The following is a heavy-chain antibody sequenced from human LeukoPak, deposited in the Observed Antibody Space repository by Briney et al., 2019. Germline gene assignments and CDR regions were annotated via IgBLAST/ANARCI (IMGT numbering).Heavy chain of an antibody. CDR3: ARVPDYGDYGGFDY. CDR1: GFTFSSYE. V-gene: IGHV3-48*03. Sequence: GGSLRLSCAASGFTFSSYEMNWVRQARGKGLEWASYISSSGSTIYYADSVKGRFTISRDNAKNSLYLQMNSLRAEDTAVYYCARVPDYGDYGGFDYWGQGTLVTVSS. D-gene: IGHD4-17*01. J-gene: IGHJ4*02. CDR2: ISSSGSTI.